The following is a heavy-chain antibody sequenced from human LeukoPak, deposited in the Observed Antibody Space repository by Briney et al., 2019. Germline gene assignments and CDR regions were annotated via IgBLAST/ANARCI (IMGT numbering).Heavy chain of an antibody. CDR2: INHSGST. Sequence: PSETLSLTCAVYGESFSGYYWSWIRQPPGKGLEWIGEINHSGSTNYNPSLKSRVTISVDTSKNQFSLKLSSVTAADTAVYYCAREGAAGNYYYYYMDVWGKGTTVTVSS. CDR1: GESFSGYY. D-gene: IGHD6-13*01. CDR3: AREGAAGNYYYYYMDV. J-gene: IGHJ6*03. V-gene: IGHV4-34*01.